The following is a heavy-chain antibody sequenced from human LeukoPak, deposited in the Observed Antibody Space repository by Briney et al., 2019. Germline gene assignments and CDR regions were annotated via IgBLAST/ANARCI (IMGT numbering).Heavy chain of an antibody. D-gene: IGHD6-6*01. CDR2: LLYSGST. V-gene: IGHV4-59*01. J-gene: IGHJ6*03. CDR1: GGSIPSYY. CDR3: ARAMSSSAPIYYYYYYMDV. Sequence: SETLSLTCAISGGSIPSYYWSWIRQTPGKGLEWIGYLLYSGSTNYNPSLKSRVTMSIDTPKNQFSLKLRSVTAADTAVYYCARAMSSSAPIYYYYYYMDVWGKGTTVTVSS.